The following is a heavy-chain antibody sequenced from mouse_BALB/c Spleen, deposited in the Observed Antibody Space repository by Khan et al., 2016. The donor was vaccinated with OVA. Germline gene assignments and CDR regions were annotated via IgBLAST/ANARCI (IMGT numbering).Heavy chain of an antibody. CDR1: GYTFTNYG. V-gene: IGHV9-1*02. Sequence: QIQLVQSGPELKKPGETVKISCKAAGYTFTNYGMNWVKQAPGKGLKWMGWINTYTGEPTYADDFKGRFAFSLETSASTAYLQINNLKNEDMATYFCVRYYGNYSHYAMDYWGQGTSVTVSS. J-gene: IGHJ4*01. D-gene: IGHD2-1*01. CDR2: INTYTGEP. CDR3: VRYYGNYSHYAMDY.